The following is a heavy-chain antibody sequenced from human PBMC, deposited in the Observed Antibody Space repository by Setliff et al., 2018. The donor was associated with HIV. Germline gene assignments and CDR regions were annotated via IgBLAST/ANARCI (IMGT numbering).Heavy chain of an antibody. J-gene: IGHJ2*01. V-gene: IGHV4-59*01. CDR3: ARRASSHGPYWYFDL. CDR1: GGSLNRYY. CDR2: IYYSGGA. D-gene: IGHD2-2*01. Sequence: SETLSLTCSVSGGSLNRYYWSWIRQTPGKGLEWIGYIYYSGGANYNTHPSLKNRVTILVDTSKNQFSLRLNSVSAADTAVYYCARRASSHGPYWYFDLWGRGTLVTVS.